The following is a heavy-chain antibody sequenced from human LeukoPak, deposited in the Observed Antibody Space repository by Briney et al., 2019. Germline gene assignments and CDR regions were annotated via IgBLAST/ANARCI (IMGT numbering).Heavy chain of an antibody. J-gene: IGHJ3*02. CDR2: IIAYNGNT. D-gene: IGHD2-2*01. Sequence: ASVQVSCKASGYTFTSYGISWGRRAPGQGLEWMGWIIAYNGNTNYTQKLQGRVTMTTDTSTSTAYMALRSLRSDDAAVYYCARVNLGYCSSTSCYDTPPDAFDIWGQGTMVTVSS. CDR1: GYTFTSYG. V-gene: IGHV1-18*01. CDR3: ARVNLGYCSSTSCYDTPPDAFDI.